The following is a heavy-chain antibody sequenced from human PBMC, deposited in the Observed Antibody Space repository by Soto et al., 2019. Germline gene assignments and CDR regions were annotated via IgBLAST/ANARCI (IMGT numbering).Heavy chain of an antibody. D-gene: IGHD6-13*01. CDR3: VRRHVSATGIDWFDP. Sequence: SVKVSCRASGYTLTSYGIHWGRQAPGQRLEWMGWINAANGDTKYSPKFQGRVTITRDTSASTAYMELSSLRSEDTAVYYCVRRHVSATGIDWFDPWGQGTLVTVSS. CDR1: GYTLTSYG. J-gene: IGHJ5*02. V-gene: IGHV1-3*01. CDR2: INAANGDT.